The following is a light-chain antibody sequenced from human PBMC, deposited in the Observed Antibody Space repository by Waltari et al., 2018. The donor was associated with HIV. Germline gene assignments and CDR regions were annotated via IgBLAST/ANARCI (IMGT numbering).Light chain of an antibody. Sequence: SSELPQDPAVSVALGQTVKIACLGDSLRTYYASWYRLRPGQAPQLLVYGKNSRPSGIPDRFSASSSGNRSFLTITGARAEDEADYYCACWDRSGDYILFGGGTSLTGL. CDR1: SLRTYY. CDR2: GKN. V-gene: IGLV3-19*01. CDR3: ACWDRSGDYIL. J-gene: IGLJ2*01.